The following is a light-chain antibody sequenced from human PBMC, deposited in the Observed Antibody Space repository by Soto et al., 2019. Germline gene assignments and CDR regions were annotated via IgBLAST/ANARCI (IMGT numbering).Light chain of an antibody. Sequence: DVQMTQSPSSVSASVGDTVTITCRASQDINKWLAWYQQKPGLAPNLVIYTASRLHGGGPSRFSGSASGTNFTLTISSLQPEDVGTYYCQQGKSFPLTFGGGTKVDIK. CDR3: QQGKSFPLT. CDR1: QDINKW. CDR2: TAS. V-gene: IGKV1-12*01. J-gene: IGKJ4*01.